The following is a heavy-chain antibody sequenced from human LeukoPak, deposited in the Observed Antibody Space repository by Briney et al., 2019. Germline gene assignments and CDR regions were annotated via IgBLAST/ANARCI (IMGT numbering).Heavy chain of an antibody. CDR3: VRESTRMTLYDSSGY. D-gene: IGHD3-22*01. CDR2: IYYSGST. CDR1: GGSTSSGDYY. V-gene: IGHV4-30-4*08. Sequence: SETLSLTCTVSGGSTSSGDYYWSWLRQPPGKGLEWIGYIYYSGSTYYNPSLKSRVTISVATSKTQFYLKLSSVAAADTAVYYCVRESTRMTLYDSSGYWGQGTLVTVSS. J-gene: IGHJ4*02.